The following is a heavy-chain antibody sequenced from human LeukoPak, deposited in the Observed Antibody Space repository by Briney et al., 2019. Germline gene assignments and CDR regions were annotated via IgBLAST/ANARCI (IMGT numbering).Heavy chain of an antibody. Sequence: ASVKVSCKASGHTFTGYYMHWVRQAPGQGLEWMGWINANSGDTNYAQKFQGGVTMTRDTSITTAYMELSSLRSDDTAVYYCARDVGEYCSSTNCYASHYWGQGTLVTVSS. V-gene: IGHV1-2*02. J-gene: IGHJ4*02. D-gene: IGHD2-2*01. CDR2: INANSGDT. CDR1: GHTFTGYY. CDR3: ARDVGEYCSSTNCYASHY.